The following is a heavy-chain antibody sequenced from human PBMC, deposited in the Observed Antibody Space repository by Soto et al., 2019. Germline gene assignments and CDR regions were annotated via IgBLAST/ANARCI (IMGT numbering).Heavy chain of an antibody. V-gene: IGHV3-23*01. CDR3: ARCSLYEGVRWRYNWFDP. CDR2: ISGSGGST. D-gene: IGHD4-17*01. CDR1: GFTFSSYA. J-gene: IGHJ5*02. Sequence: EVQLLESGGGLVQPGGSLRLSCAASGFTFSSYAMSWVRQAPGKGLEWVSVISGSGGSTYYADSVKGRFTISRDNSKNTLYLQMNSLRAEDTAVYYCARCSLYEGVRWRYNWFDPWGQGTLVTVSS.